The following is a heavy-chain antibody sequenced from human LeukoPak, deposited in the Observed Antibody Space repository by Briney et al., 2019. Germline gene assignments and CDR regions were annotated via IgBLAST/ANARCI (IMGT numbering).Heavy chain of an antibody. CDR3: ARARPTVVRGGIDY. J-gene: IGHJ4*02. CDR1: GGSISSYY. CDR2: IYYSGST. D-gene: IGHD4-23*01. Sequence: SETLSLTCTVSGGSISSYYWSWIRQPPGKGLEGIGYIYYSGSTYYNPSIKSRVTISVDTSKNQFSLKLSSVTAADTAVYYCARARPTVVRGGIDYWGQGTLVTVSS. V-gene: IGHV4-59*08.